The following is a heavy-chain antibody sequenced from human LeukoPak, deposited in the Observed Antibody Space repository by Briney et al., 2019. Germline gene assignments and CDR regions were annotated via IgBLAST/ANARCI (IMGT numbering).Heavy chain of an antibody. CDR3: ARDLTRNAFDI. J-gene: IGHJ3*02. V-gene: IGHV1-2*02. CDR2: INSNIGDT. D-gene: IGHD3-9*01. CDR1: GYTFTRHY. Sequence: ASVKVSCKASGYTFTRHYMHWFRQAPGQGLEWVGWINSNIGDTHYTQKFQGRVTMTRDTSISTVYMELSSLRSDDTAIYYCARDLTRNAFDIWGQGTMVIVFS.